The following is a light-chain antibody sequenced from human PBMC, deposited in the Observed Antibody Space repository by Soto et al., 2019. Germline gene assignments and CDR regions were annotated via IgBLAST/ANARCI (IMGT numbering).Light chain of an antibody. CDR1: SSDVGSYNL. CDR2: EGS. V-gene: IGLV2-23*01. CDR3: CSYAGSSYV. J-gene: IGLJ1*01. Sequence: QSALTQPASVSGSPGQSITISCTGTSSDVGSYNLVSWYQQHPGKAPKLMIYEGSKRPSGVSNRFSGYKSGNTASLTISVLQAEDEADYYCCSYAGSSYVFGTGTKLTVL.